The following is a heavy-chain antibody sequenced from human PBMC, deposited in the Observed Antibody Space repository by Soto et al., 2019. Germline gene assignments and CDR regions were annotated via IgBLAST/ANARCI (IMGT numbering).Heavy chain of an antibody. CDR2: IIPIFDTI. CDR1: GATFSSFA. J-gene: IGHJ4*02. CDR3: ASPLKWSGYYIAFDY. D-gene: IGHD3-3*01. V-gene: IGHV1-69*01. Sequence: QVQLLQSGAEVKKPGSSVKVSCKASGATFSSFAFSWVRQAPGQGLGWMGVIIPIFDTISYAQKFQGRVTITADESTRTAYMELNSLTSDDTAVYYCASPLKWSGYYIAFDYWGQGTLVIVSS.